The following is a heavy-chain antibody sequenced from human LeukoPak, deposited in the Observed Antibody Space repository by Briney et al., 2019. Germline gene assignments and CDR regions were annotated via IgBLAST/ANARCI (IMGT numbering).Heavy chain of an antibody. J-gene: IGHJ3*02. V-gene: IGHV4-4*09. CDR2: IYTSGST. Sequence: PSETLSLTCTVSGGSISSYYWSWIRQPPGKGLEWIGYIYTSGSTNYNPSLKSRVTISVDTSKNQFSLKLSSVTAADTAVYYCARLYCSSTSCYEGVGAFDIWGQGTMVTVSS. CDR1: GGSISSYY. CDR3: ARLYCSSTSCYEGVGAFDI. D-gene: IGHD2-2*01.